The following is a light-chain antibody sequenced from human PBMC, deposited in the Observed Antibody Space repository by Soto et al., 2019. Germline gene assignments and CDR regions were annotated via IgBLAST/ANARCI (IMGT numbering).Light chain of an antibody. CDR1: KLGDKY. CDR2: QDS. CDR3: QAWDSSTAV. V-gene: IGLV3-1*01. J-gene: IGLJ2*01. Sequence: SYELTQPPSVSVSPGKTASINCSGYKLGDKYACWYQQKPGQSPVLVIYQDSKRPSGIPERFSGSNSGNTATLTISGTQAMDEADYYCQAWDSSTAVFGGGTKLTVL.